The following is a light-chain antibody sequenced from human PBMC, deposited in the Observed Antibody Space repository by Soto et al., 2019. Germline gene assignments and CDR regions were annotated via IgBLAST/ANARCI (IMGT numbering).Light chain of an antibody. Sequence: EIVMTPSPDTLSVSPGERATLSCRASQRISSNLAWYQQKPGQAPRLLIYGASTRAAGVPARFSGSGSETDFTLTISNLQPEDCAVYYCQHYNNWPPYTFGQGTKLEIK. CDR3: QHYNNWPPYT. CDR1: QRISSN. CDR2: GAS. J-gene: IGKJ2*01. V-gene: IGKV3D-15*01.